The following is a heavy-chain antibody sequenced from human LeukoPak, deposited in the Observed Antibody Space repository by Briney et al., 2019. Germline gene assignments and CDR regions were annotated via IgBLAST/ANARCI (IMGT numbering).Heavy chain of an antibody. CDR3: AKDGSTDYGEYFDAFDI. Sequence: GGSLRLSCAASGITYSSYAMNWVSQAPGKGLEWVSAISGGGNSTYYADSVKGRFTISRDNSKNTLYLHMNGLRAEDTAEYYCAKDGSTDYGEYFDAFDIWGQGTMVTVSS. J-gene: IGHJ3*02. CDR1: GITYSSYA. V-gene: IGHV3-23*01. CDR2: ISGGGNST. D-gene: IGHD4-17*01.